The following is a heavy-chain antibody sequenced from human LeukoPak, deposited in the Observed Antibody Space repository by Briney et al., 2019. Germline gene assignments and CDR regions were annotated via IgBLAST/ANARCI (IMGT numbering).Heavy chain of an antibody. J-gene: IGHJ4*02. CDR3: ARDYEQWRYFDN. D-gene: IGHD6-19*01. CDR1: GFTFSSYW. CDR2: INSVGTST. Sequence: GGSLRLSCAASGFTFSSYWMHWVRQAPGKGLVWVSRINSVGTSTTYADSVKGRFTISRDNAKNTLYLQVNSLRAEDTAVYYCARDYEQWRYFDNWGQGTLVTVSS. V-gene: IGHV3-74*01.